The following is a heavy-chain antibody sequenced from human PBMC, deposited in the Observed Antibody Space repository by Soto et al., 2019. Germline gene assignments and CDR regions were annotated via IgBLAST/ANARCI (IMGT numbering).Heavy chain of an antibody. Sequence: GGSLRLSCAASGFTFSSYSMNWVRQAPGKGLEWVSYISSSSSTIYYAGSVKGRFIISRDNAKNSLYLQMNSLRDEDTAVYYCARGPTITMIVGAYFDYWGQGTLVTVSS. V-gene: IGHV3-48*02. CDR3: ARGPTITMIVGAYFDY. CDR1: GFTFSSYS. J-gene: IGHJ4*02. CDR2: ISSSSSTI. D-gene: IGHD3-22*01.